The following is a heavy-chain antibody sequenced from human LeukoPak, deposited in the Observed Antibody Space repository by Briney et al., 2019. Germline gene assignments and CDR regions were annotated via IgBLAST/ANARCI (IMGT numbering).Heavy chain of an antibody. CDR1: GYTFTGYY. V-gene: IGHV1-2*02. Sequence: ASVNVSCKASGYTFTGYYMHWVRQAPGQGLEWMGWINPNSGGTNYAQKFQGRVTMTRDTSISTAYMELSRLRSDDTAVYYCAKLKKVVYSSSWLPSHPAFEVDYWGQGTLVTVSS. CDR2: INPNSGGT. CDR3: AKLKKVVYSSSWLPSHPAFEVDY. J-gene: IGHJ4*02. D-gene: IGHD6-13*01.